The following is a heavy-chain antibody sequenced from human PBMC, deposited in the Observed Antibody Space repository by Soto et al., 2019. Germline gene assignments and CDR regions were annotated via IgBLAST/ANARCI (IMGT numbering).Heavy chain of an antibody. CDR1: GFTFSSYA. D-gene: IGHD3-3*01. CDR2: ISGSGGST. J-gene: IGHJ4*02. V-gene: IGHV3-23*01. CDR3: AKDLEDFWTGYYTYYFDY. Sequence: EVQLLESGGGLVQPGGSLRLSCAASGFTFSSYAMSWVRQAPGKGLEWVSAISGSGGSTYYADSVKGRFTISRDNSKNTLNLQMNSLRAEDTAVYYCAKDLEDFWTGYYTYYFDYWGQGTLVTVSS.